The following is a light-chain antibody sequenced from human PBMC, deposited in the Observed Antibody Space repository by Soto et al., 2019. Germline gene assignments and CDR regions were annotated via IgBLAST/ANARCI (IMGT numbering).Light chain of an antibody. CDR2: AAS. J-gene: IGKJ5*01. Sequence: DIQMTQSPSSLSASVGDRVTITCRASQGIRNDLSWYQQKPGKAPKRLIYAASSLHSGVPSRFSGSAPGTEFTLAISGLQPEDFATYYCLQHNSYPITFGQGTRLVIK. CDR3: LQHNSYPIT. CDR1: QGIRND. V-gene: IGKV1-17*01.